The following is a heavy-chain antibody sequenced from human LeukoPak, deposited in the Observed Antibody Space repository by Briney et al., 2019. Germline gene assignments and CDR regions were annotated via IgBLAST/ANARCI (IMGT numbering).Heavy chain of an antibody. Sequence: GGSLRLSCAASGFTFSSYGMHWVRQAPGKGLEWVAVIWYDGSNKYYADSVKGRFTISRDNSKNTLYLQMSSLRAEDTAVYYCARGRGSGSYYFDYWGQGTLVTVSS. CDR3: ARGRGSGSYYFDY. CDR1: GFTFSSYG. CDR2: IWYDGSNK. V-gene: IGHV3-33*01. J-gene: IGHJ4*02. D-gene: IGHD6-19*01.